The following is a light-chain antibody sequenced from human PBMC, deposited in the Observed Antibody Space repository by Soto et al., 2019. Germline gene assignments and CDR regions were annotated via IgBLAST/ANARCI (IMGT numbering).Light chain of an antibody. CDR2: DAS. CDR1: QSVSSSD. V-gene: IGKV3-20*01. CDR3: QQYGSSPYT. J-gene: IGKJ2*01. Sequence: ETVLTQSPGTLSLSPGERATLSCRARQSVSSSDLAWYQQKPGQAPRLLIYDASSRATGIPDRFSGSGSGTDFTLTISRLEPEDFSVYYCQQYGSSPYTFGQGTKMEIK.